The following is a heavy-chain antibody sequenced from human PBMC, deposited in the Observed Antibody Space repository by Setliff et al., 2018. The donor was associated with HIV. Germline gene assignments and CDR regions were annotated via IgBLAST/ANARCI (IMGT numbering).Heavy chain of an antibody. Sequence: SVKVSCKASGGTFSDYTVNWVRQAPGQGLEWMGRIIPIIGIENYAQKFQGRVTMTRDTSTSTVYMELSSLRPEDTAVYYCATRIRDGHRGYGYFDFWGQGTLVTVSS. CDR1: GGTFSDYT. CDR2: IIPIIGIE. CDR3: ATRIRDGHRGYGYFDF. J-gene: IGHJ4*02. D-gene: IGHD5-12*01. V-gene: IGHV1-69*02.